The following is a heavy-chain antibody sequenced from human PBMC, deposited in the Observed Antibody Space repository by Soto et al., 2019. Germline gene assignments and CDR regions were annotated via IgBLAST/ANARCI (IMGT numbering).Heavy chain of an antibody. CDR2: ISYSGST. Sequence: QVQLQESGPGLVKPSETLSLTCSVSGGSVSSGRYYWSWIRQPPGKGLEWIGYISYSGSTNYNPSLKIRVTISVDTSKNQFSLKLSSVTAADTAVYYCARDGGYYDSSGYFAFDMWGQGTMVTVSS. CDR1: GGSVSSGRYY. D-gene: IGHD3-22*01. V-gene: IGHV4-61*01. J-gene: IGHJ3*02. CDR3: ARDGGYYDSSGYFAFDM.